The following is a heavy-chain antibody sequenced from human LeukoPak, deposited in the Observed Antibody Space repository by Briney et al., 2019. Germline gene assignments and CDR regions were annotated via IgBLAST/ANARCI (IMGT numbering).Heavy chain of an antibody. Sequence: GGSLRLSCAASGFTFSSYGMHWVRQAPGKGLEWMAVISYDGSNKYYADSVKGRFTISRDNSKNTLYLQMNSLRAEDTAVYYCAKGPYYYDSSGYYFDYWGQGTLVTVSS. CDR3: AKGPYYYDSSGYYFDY. CDR1: GFTFSSYG. D-gene: IGHD3-22*01. V-gene: IGHV3-30*18. CDR2: ISYDGSNK. J-gene: IGHJ4*02.